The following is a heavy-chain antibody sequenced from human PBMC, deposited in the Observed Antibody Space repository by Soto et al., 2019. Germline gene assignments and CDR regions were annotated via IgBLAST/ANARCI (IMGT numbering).Heavy chain of an antibody. CDR1: GYSITSYW. CDR3: ARHRVTIFGVGLGMDV. CDR2: IYPGDSDT. V-gene: IGHV5-51*01. Sequence: GEPLQISWKVSGYSITSYWIGWVRQMPGRGLEWMGIIYPGDSDTRYSPSFQGQVTISADKSISTAYLQWSSLKASDTAMYYCARHRVTIFGVGLGMDVWGQGPTVTLS. D-gene: IGHD3-3*01. J-gene: IGHJ6*02.